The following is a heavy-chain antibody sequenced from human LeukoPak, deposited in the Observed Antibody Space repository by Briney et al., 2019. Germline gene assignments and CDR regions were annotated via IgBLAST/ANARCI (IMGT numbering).Heavy chain of an antibody. CDR3: ARDRDWFDP. J-gene: IGHJ5*02. CDR1: GGSISSHY. CDR2: IYYSGST. V-gene: IGHV4-59*11. Sequence: SETLSLTCAVSGGSISSHYWSWIRQPPGKGLEWIGYIYYSGSTNYNPSLKSRVTISVDTSKNQFSLKLSSVTAADTAVYYCARDRDWFDPWGERPLVTVSS.